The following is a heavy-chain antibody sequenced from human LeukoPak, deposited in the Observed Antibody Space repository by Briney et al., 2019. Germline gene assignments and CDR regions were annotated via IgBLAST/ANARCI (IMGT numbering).Heavy chain of an antibody. V-gene: IGHV1-2*02. Sequence: ASVKVSCKASGYTFTGYYMHWVRQAPGQGLEWMGWINPNSGGTNYAQKLQGRVTMTRDTSISTAYMELSRLRSDDTAVYYCARDSMCSGGSCRIGFDIWGQGTIVTVSS. J-gene: IGHJ3*02. D-gene: IGHD2-15*01. CDR1: GYTFTGYY. CDR2: INPNSGGT. CDR3: ARDSMCSGGSCRIGFDI.